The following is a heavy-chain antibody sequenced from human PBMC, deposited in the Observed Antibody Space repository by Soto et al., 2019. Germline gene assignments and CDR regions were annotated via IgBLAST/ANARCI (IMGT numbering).Heavy chain of an antibody. CDR3: ARPGYYGSSGFFNFDH. CDR1: GYSFNTYW. CDR2: IYPDDSDT. D-gene: IGHD3-22*01. J-gene: IGHJ4*02. Sequence: PGETLKISCKASGYSFNTYWIGWVRQLPGKGLEWMGIIYPDDSDTRYSPSFQGQVTISADKSFTTVYLQWNSLKASDTAIYYCARPGYYGSSGFFNFDHWGQGTLVTVSS. V-gene: IGHV5-51*01.